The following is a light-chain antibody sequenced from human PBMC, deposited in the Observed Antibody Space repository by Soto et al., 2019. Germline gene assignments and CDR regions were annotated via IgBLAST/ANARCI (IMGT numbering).Light chain of an antibody. V-gene: IGKV1-5*01. J-gene: IGKJ1*01. CDR3: QQYNTHSGT. CDR1: QSISSW. Sequence: DIQMTQSPCTLSASVGDRVTITCRARQSISSWLAWYQQKPGKAPKLLIYDASSWESGVPSRFSGSGSGTEFILTISSLQPDDVGTYYCQQYNTHSGTFGQGTKVDIK. CDR2: DAS.